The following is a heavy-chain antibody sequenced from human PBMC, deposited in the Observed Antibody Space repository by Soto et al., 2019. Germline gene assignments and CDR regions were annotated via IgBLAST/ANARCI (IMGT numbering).Heavy chain of an antibody. CDR1: GDSVSSNSAA. CDR3: ATGLHPAAAGSVVDHAFDI. D-gene: IGHD6-13*01. V-gene: IGHV6-1*01. Sequence: SQSLSLTCAISGDSVSSNSAACNWIRQSPSRGLEWLGRTYYRSKWYNDYAVSVKSRITINPDTSKNQFSLQLNSVTPEDTAVYYCATGLHPAAAGSVVDHAFDIWRQGKMVPLSS. J-gene: IGHJ3*02. CDR2: TYYRSKWYN.